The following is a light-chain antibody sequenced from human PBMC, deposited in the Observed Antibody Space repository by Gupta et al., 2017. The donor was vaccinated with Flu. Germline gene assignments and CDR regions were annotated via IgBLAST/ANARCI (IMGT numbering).Light chain of an antibody. CDR3: QQYHHWPLT. V-gene: IGKV3-15*01. J-gene: IGKJ2*01. CDR1: ERVNSD. CDR2: AAS. Sequence: EIVMAQSPATLSVSSGERATLSCRASERVNSDLAWYQQKPGQAPRLLIFAASSRATGIPARFSGAGSGAEFTLTISSLQSEDFAIYYCQQYHHWPLTFGQGTKLEIK.